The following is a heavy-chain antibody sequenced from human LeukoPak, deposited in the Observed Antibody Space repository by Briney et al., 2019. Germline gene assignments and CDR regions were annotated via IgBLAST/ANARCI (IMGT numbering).Heavy chain of an antibody. CDR3: ARTVVVPAAIFERPGYFDY. J-gene: IGHJ4*02. Sequence: ASVRVSCKASGYTFSSYAISWVRQAPGQGLEWMGGIIPIFGTANYAQKFQGRVTITADESTSTAYMELSSLRSEDTAVYYCARTVVVPAAIFERPGYFDYWGQGTLVTVSS. CDR1: GYTFSSYA. V-gene: IGHV1-69*13. CDR2: IIPIFGTA. D-gene: IGHD2-2*01.